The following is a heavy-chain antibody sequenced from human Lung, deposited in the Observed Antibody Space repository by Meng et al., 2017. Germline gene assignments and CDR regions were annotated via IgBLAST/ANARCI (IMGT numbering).Heavy chain of an antibody. D-gene: IGHD3-22*01. CDR2: ISAYNGKT. CDR1: GYTFTSYG. J-gene: IGHJ5*02. CDR3: TRDAVRHSSGYFLTGFDL. V-gene: IGHV1-18*01. Sequence: HVQLVMSGAEVKKFGAPVTVLCCPSGYTFTSYGSTWVRQDTGQGLEWIGWISAYNGKTHYAQRLQDRVTMTTDTSTSTDYMEMRSLRSDDTAVYYYTRDAVRHSSGYFLTGFDLWGQGTLVTVSS.